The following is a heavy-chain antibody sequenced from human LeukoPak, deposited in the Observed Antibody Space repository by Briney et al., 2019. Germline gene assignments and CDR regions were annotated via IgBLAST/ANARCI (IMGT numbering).Heavy chain of an antibody. CDR1: GYTFTGYY. Sequence: ASVKVSCKASGYTFTGYYMHWVRQAPGQGLEWMGWINPNSGGTNYAQKFQGRVTMTRDTSISTAYVELSRLRSDDTAVYYCASGCSSTSCYEYYFDYWGQGTLVTVSS. CDR3: ASGCSSTSCYEYYFDY. CDR2: INPNSGGT. D-gene: IGHD2-2*01. V-gene: IGHV1-2*02. J-gene: IGHJ4*02.